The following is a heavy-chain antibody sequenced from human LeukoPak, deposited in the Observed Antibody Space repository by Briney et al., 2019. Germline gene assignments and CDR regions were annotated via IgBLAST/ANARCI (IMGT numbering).Heavy chain of an antibody. V-gene: IGHV5-51*01. CDR2: IYPGDSEV. Sequence: GESLKISCKGSGYTFIHYWIGWVRQTPGKGPEWMGMIYPGDSEVRSSPSLQGQITISVDKSISTAYLQWSSLKASDSGIYFCARRVNEALGAFDVWGHGTVVTVSS. CDR1: GYTFIHYW. J-gene: IGHJ3*01. D-gene: IGHD2-21*01. CDR3: ARRVNEALGAFDV.